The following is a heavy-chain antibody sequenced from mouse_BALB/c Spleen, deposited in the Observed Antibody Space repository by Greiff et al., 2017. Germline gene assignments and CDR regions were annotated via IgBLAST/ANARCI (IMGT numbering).Heavy chain of an antibody. CDR1: GYTFTSYY. CDR2: INPSNGGT. Sequence: VKLMESGAELVKPGASVKLSCKASGYTFTSYYMYWVKQRPGQGLEWIGEINPSNGGTNFNEKFKSKATLTVDKSSSTAYMQLSSLTSEDSAVYYCTRGRGLRGYFDVGGAGTTVTVSS. J-gene: IGHJ1*01. D-gene: IGHD2-4*01. V-gene: IGHV1S81*02. CDR3: TRGRGLRGYFDV.